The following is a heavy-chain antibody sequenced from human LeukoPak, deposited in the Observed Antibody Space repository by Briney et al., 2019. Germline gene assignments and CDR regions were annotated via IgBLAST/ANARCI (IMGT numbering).Heavy chain of an antibody. CDR1: GGSFSGYY. CDR2: INHSGST. J-gene: IGHJ4*02. CDR3: ARHRAIAAAGLDY. V-gene: IGHV4-34*01. D-gene: IGHD6-13*01. Sequence: KTSETLSLTCAVYGGSFSGYYWSWIRQPPGKGLEWIGEINHSGSTNYNPSLKSRVTISVDTSKNQFSLKLSSVTAADTAAYYCARHRAIAAAGLDYWGQGTLVTVSS.